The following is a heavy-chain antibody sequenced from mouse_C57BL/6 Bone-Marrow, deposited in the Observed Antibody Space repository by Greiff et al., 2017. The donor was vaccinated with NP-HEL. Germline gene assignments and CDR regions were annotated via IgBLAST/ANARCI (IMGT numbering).Heavy chain of an antibody. CDR1: GFSFNTYA. J-gene: IGHJ4*01. V-gene: IGHV10-1*01. D-gene: IGHD1-1*01. CDR3: VRHGHYYGSPYAMDY. Sequence: EVQLVESGGGLVQPKGSLKLSCAASGFSFNTYAMNWVRQAPGKGLEWVARIRSKSNNYATYYADSVKDRFTISRDDSESMLYLQMNNLKTEDTAMYYCVRHGHYYGSPYAMDYWGQGTSVTVSS. CDR2: IRSKSNNYAT.